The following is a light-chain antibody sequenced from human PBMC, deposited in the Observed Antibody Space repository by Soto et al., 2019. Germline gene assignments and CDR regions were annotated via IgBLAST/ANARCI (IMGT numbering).Light chain of an antibody. CDR3: QQFYSDPLT. Sequence: DIQLTQSPSFVSASVGDRVTITCRASQGVNKYLGWYQQKPGKAPKVLIYAASSLQSGVPSRFSGSRSGTEFTLTIGSLQPEDSATYYCQQFYSDPLTFGGGTKVEIK. CDR1: QGVNKY. CDR2: AAS. V-gene: IGKV1-9*01. J-gene: IGKJ4*01.